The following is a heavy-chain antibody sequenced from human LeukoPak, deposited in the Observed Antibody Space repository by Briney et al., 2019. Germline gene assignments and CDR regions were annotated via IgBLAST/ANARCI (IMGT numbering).Heavy chain of an antibody. CDR2: INHSGST. CDR1: GGSFSGYY. CDR3: ARGVVIAARYNWFDP. V-gene: IGHV4-34*01. J-gene: IGHJ5*02. Sequence: PSETLSLTCAVYGGSFSGYYWSWIRQPPGKGLEWIGEINHSGSTNYNPSLKSRVTISVDTSKNQFSLKLSSVTAAGTAVYYCARGVVIAARYNWFDPWGQGTLVTVSS. D-gene: IGHD2-15*01.